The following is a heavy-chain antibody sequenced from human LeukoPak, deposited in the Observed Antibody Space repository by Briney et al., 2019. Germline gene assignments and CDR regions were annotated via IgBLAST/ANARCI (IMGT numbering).Heavy chain of an antibody. J-gene: IGHJ4*02. CDR3: AKGEKDFWSGYSIPDFDY. D-gene: IGHD3-3*01. CDR1: GFPFSSYG. V-gene: IGHV3-30*02. CDR2: IRYDGSNK. Sequence: GGPLRLSCAASGFPFSSYGMHWVRQAPGKGREWVAFIRYDGSNKYYADSVKGRFTIYRDNSKNTLYLQMNSLRAEDTAVYYCAKGEKDFWSGYSIPDFDYWGQGTLVTVSS.